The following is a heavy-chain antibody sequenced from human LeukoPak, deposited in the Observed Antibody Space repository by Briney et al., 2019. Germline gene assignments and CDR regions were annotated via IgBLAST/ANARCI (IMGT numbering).Heavy chain of an antibody. CDR3: ANIGAAVASISGDY. CDR1: GFTFSSYW. D-gene: IGHD6-13*01. J-gene: IGHJ4*02. CDR2: IDNDGSFT. V-gene: IGHV3-74*01. Sequence: GGSLRLSCAASGFTFSSYWMHWARHAPGKWLVWVSRIDNDGSFTTYADSVKGRFTISRDNAKNTLYLQMNSLRAEDTAVYYCANIGAAVASISGDYWGQGTLVTVSS.